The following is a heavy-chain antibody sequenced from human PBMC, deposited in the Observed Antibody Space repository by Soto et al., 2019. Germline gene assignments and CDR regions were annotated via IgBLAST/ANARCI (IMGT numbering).Heavy chain of an antibody. CDR1: GGTFSSYA. D-gene: IGHD3-22*01. V-gene: IGHV1-69*06. J-gene: IGHJ3*02. CDR3: ARAAEIVVAHDAFDI. Sequence: GASVEVSCKASGGTFSSYAISWVRQAPGQGLEWMGGIIPIFGTANYAQKFQGRVTITADKSTSTAYMELSSLRSEDTAVYYCARAAEIVVAHDAFDIWGQGTMVTVSS. CDR2: IIPIFGTA.